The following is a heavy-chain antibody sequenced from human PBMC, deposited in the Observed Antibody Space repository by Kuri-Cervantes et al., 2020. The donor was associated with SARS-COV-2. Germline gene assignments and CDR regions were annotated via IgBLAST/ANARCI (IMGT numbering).Heavy chain of an antibody. Sequence: SLKISCAASGFTFDDYAMHWARQAPGKGLEWVSGISWNSGSIGYADSVKGRFTISRDNAKNSLYLQMNSLRAEDMALYYCAKGADTAMVTGFDYWGQGTLVTVSS. CDR2: ISWNSGSI. J-gene: IGHJ4*02. V-gene: IGHV3-9*03. CDR3: AKGADTAMVTGFDY. CDR1: GFTFDDYA. D-gene: IGHD5-18*01.